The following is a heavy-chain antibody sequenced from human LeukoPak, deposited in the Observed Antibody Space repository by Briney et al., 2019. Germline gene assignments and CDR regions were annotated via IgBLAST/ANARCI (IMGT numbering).Heavy chain of an antibody. CDR2: INPNSGGT. Sequence: ASVKVSCKASGYTFTGYYMHWVRQAPGQGLEWMGWINPNSGGTTYAQKFQGRVTMTRNTSISTAYMELSSLRSEDTAVYYCAYDQGYFQHWGQGTLVTVSS. D-gene: IGHD3-22*01. CDR1: GYTFTGYY. CDR3: AYDQGYFQH. J-gene: IGHJ1*01. V-gene: IGHV1-2*02.